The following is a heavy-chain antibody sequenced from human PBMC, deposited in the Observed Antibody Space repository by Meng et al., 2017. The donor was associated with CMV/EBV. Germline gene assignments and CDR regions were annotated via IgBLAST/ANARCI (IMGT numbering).Heavy chain of an antibody. V-gene: IGHV3-48*04. CDR2: ISSSSSTI. CDR3: ARGDFWSGSLDL. Sequence: ETLSLTCAASGFTFSSYSMNWVRQAPGKGLEWVSYISSSSSTIYYADSVKGRFTISRDNAKNTLYLQMNSLRAEDTAVYYCARGDFWSGSLDLWDQGTLVTVSS. D-gene: IGHD3-3*01. J-gene: IGHJ4*02. CDR1: GFTFSSYS.